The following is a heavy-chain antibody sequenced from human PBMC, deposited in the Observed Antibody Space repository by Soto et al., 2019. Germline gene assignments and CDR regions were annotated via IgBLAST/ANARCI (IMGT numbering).Heavy chain of an antibody. Sequence: GASVKVSCKASGYTFTSYGISWVRQAPGQGLEWMGWISAYNGNTNYARKLQGRVTMTTDTSTSTAYMELRSLRSDDTAVYYCARDGRILTGYYNYYYYGMDVWGQGTTVTVSS. D-gene: IGHD3-9*01. V-gene: IGHV1-18*04. CDR3: ARDGRILTGYYNYYYYGMDV. CDR2: ISAYNGNT. CDR1: GYTFTSYG. J-gene: IGHJ6*02.